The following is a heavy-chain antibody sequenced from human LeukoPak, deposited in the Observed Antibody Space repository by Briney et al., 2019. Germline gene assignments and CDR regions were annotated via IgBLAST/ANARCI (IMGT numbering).Heavy chain of an antibody. V-gene: IGHV4-30-2*01. CDR1: GGSISSGGYS. CDR2: IYHSGST. J-gene: IGHJ4*02. CDR3: ARITMVRGVHNFDY. D-gene: IGHD3-10*01. Sequence: PSETLSLTCAVPGGSISSGGYSWSWIRQPPGKGLEWIGYIYHSGSTYYNPSLKSRVTISVDRSKNQFSLKLSSVTAADTAVYYCARITMVRGVHNFDYWGQGTLVTVSS.